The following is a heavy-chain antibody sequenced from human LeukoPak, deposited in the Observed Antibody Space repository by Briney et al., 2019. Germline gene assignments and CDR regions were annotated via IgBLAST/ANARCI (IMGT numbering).Heavy chain of an antibody. CDR2: ISSSSSTI. CDR3: ARDANFGYDAFDI. Sequence: GGSLRLSCAASGFTFSSYSMNWVRQAPGKGLERVSYISSSSSTIYYADSVKGRFTISRDNAKNSLYLQMNSLRAEDTAVYYCARDANFGYDAFDIWGQGTMVTVSS. V-gene: IGHV3-48*01. CDR1: GFTFSSYS. D-gene: IGHD3-10*01. J-gene: IGHJ3*02.